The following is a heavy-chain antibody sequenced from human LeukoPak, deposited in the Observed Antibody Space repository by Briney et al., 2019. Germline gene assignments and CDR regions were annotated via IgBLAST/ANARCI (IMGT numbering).Heavy chain of an antibody. CDR2: ISSSGSTI. V-gene: IGHV3-48*03. J-gene: IGHJ4*02. CDR1: GFTFSSYE. D-gene: IGHD6-6*01. CDR3: ARVRIAARHFDY. Sequence: GGSLRLSCAASGFTFSSYEMNWVRQAPGKGREGVSYISSSGSTIYYADSVKGRFTISRDNAKNSLYLKMNSLRAEDTAVYYCARVRIAARHFDYWGQGTLVTVSS.